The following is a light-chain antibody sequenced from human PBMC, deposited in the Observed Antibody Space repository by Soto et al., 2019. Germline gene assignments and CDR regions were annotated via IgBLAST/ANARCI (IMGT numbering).Light chain of an antibody. J-gene: IGLJ1*01. V-gene: IGLV2-14*01. CDR2: EVS. CDR1: SSDVGGYYY. Sequence: QSALTQPASVSGSPGQSITISCTGTSSDVGGYYYVSWYQQHPGTAPKLLICEVSNRPSGISDRFSGSKSGNTAFLTISGLQAEDEADYCCNSYTSTNFFVFGTGTKVTVL. CDR3: NSYTSTNFFV.